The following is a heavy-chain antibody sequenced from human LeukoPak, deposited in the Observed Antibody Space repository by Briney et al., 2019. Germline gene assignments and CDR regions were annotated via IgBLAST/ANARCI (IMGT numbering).Heavy chain of an antibody. J-gene: IGHJ5*02. CDR1: GYTFTGYY. V-gene: IGHV1-2*02. Sequence: ASVKVSCKASGYTFTGYYMHWVRQAPGQGLEWMGWINPNSGGTNYAQKFQGRVTITADKSTSTAYMELSSLRSEDTAVYYCARDLHHWWEQQPYNWFDPWGQGTLVTVFS. D-gene: IGHD1-26*01. CDR3: ARDLHHWWEQQPYNWFDP. CDR2: INPNSGGT.